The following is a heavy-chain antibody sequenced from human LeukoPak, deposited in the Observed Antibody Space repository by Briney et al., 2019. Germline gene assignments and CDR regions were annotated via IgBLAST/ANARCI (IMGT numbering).Heavy chain of an antibody. Sequence: GGSLRLSCAASGFTFSSYSMNWVRQAPGKGLEWVSSISSSSSCIYYADSVKGRFTISRDNAKNSLYLQMNSLRAEDTAVYYCARDRQKGLDILTGYYSVYGYWGQGTLVTVSS. V-gene: IGHV3-21*01. J-gene: IGHJ4*02. CDR3: ARDRQKGLDILTGYYSVYGY. D-gene: IGHD3-9*01. CDR2: ISSSSSCI. CDR1: GFTFSSYS.